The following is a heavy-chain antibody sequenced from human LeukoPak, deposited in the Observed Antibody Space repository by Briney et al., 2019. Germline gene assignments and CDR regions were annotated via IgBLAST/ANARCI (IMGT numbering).Heavy chain of an antibody. CDR2: IYPGDSDT. D-gene: IGHD6-19*01. Sequence: GESLKISCKGSGYSFTSYWIGWVRQMPGKGLEWMGIIYPGDSDTRYSPSFQGQVTISADKSISTAYLQWSSLRASDTAMYYCARPPVAGTGKGAFDIWGQGTLVTVSS. CDR1: GYSFTSYW. J-gene: IGHJ3*02. CDR3: ARPPVAGTGKGAFDI. V-gene: IGHV5-51*01.